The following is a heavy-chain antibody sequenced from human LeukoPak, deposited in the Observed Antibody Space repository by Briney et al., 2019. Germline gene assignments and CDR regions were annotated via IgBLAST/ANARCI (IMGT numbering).Heavy chain of an antibody. CDR2: INTDGSST. J-gene: IGHJ6*03. CDR3: ARRTYYYYYMDV. Sequence: GGSLRLSCAASGFTFSSYWMRWVRQAPGKGLVWVSRINTDGSSTSYADSVKGRFTISRDNAKNTLYLQMNSLRAEDTAVYYCARRTYYYYYMDVWGKGTTVTVSS. CDR1: GFTFSSYW. D-gene: IGHD3/OR15-3a*01. V-gene: IGHV3-74*01.